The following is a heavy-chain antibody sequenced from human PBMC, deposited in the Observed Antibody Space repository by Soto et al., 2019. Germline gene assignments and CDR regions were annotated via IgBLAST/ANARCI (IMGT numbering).Heavy chain of an antibody. Sequence: QVQLVQSGAEVKKPGSSVKVSCKASGGTFSSYAISWVRQAPGQGLEWMGGIIPIFGTANYAQKFQGRVTITADESTRTAYMELSSLRSEDTAVYYCARDLGTNSVYDYSSLFYYWGQGTLVTVSS. CDR3: ARDLGTNSVYDYSSLFYY. CDR2: IIPIFGTA. V-gene: IGHV1-69*01. J-gene: IGHJ4*02. D-gene: IGHD5-12*01. CDR1: GGTFSSYA.